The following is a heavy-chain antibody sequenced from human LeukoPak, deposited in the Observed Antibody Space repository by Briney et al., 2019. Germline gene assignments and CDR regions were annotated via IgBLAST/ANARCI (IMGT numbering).Heavy chain of an antibody. CDR3: ARDLKNWANWFDP. Sequence: GGSLRPSCAAPGFTSSDYYMSWTRQAPGRGLGWVSYISSSGSTIYYADSVKGRFTISRDNAKNSLYLQMNSLRAEDTAVYYCARDLKNWANWFDPWGQGTLVTVSS. D-gene: IGHD3-16*01. CDR1: GFTSSDYY. V-gene: IGHV3-11*01. CDR2: ISSSGSTI. J-gene: IGHJ5*02.